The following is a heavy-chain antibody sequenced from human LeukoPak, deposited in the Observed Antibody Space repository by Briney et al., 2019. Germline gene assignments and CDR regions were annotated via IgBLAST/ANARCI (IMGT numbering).Heavy chain of an antibody. Sequence: PGGSLRLSCAASGFTFSSYWMHWVRQAPGQGLVWVSRINSDGSSTSYADSVKGRFTISRDNAKNTLYLQMNSLRAEDTAVYYCARVGYYYDSSGYYGVCDYWGQGTLVTVSS. V-gene: IGHV3-74*01. CDR2: INSDGSST. CDR3: ARVGYYYDSSGYYGVCDY. J-gene: IGHJ4*02. CDR1: GFTFSSYW. D-gene: IGHD3-22*01.